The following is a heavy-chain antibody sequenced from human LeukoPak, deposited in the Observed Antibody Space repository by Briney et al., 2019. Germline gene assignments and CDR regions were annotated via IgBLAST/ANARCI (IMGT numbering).Heavy chain of an antibody. D-gene: IGHD1-26*01. CDR2: ISAYNGNT. Sequence: APVKVSCKASGYTFTSYGISWVRQAPGQGLEWMGWISAYNGNTNYAQKLQGRVTMTTDTSTSTAYMELRSLRSDDTAVYYCARVGAQSDYYYYYMDVWGKGTTVTVSS. V-gene: IGHV1-18*01. CDR3: ARVGAQSDYYYYYMDV. J-gene: IGHJ6*03. CDR1: GYTFTSYG.